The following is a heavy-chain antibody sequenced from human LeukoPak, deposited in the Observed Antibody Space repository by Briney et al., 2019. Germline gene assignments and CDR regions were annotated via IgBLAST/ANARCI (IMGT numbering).Heavy chain of an antibody. V-gene: IGHV3-30*18. CDR1: GFTFSSYG. Sequence: GGSLRLSCAASGFTFSSYGMHWVRQAPGKGLEWVAVISYDGSNKYYADSVKGRFTISRDNSKNTLYLQMNSLRAEDTAVYYCAKSNLPAYYNGMDVWGQGTTVTVSS. CDR2: ISYDGSNK. CDR3: AKSNLPAYYNGMDV. J-gene: IGHJ6*02.